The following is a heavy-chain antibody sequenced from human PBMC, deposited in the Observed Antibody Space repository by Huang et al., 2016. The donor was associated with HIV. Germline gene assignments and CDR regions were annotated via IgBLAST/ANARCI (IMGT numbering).Heavy chain of an antibody. CDR2: IYTSGST. Sequence: QVQLQESGPGLVKPSQTLSLTCTVSGASISSGSYYWTWIRQPAGKGLEWIGHIYTSGSTNYKPSLKSRVTISIDTSKNHFSLRLNSVTAADTAVYYCATWPPGSQMRAFDIWGPGTMITVSS. D-gene: IGHD2-15*01. CDR1: GASISSGSYY. V-gene: IGHV4-61*09. CDR3: ATWPPGSQMRAFDI. J-gene: IGHJ3*02.